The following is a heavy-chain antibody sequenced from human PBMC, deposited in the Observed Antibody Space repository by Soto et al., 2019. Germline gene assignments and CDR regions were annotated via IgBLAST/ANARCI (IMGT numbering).Heavy chain of an antibody. CDR1: GGSISSGGYY. CDR2: IYYSGST. V-gene: IGHV4-31*03. Sequence: TLSLTCTVSGGSISSGGYYWSWIRQHPGKGLEWIGYIYYSGSTYYNPSLKSRVTISVDTSKNQFSLKLSSVTAADTAVYYCARMVRSGSYLNWFDPWGQGTLVTAPQ. D-gene: IGHD1-26*01. J-gene: IGHJ5*02. CDR3: ARMVRSGSYLNWFDP.